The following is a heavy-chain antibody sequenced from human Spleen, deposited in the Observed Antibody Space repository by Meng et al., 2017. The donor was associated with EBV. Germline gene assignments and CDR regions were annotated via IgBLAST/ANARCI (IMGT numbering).Heavy chain of an antibody. D-gene: IGHD3-22*01. Sequence: VQLVQAGAEVKMPGSSVKVSCKPSGGTFSNYAFSWVRQAPGQGLEWVGGIIPLFRTSKYAQKFQGRVTVIADESTSTAYMELRSLRPEDTAFYYCASESPTTMILHWGQGTLVTVSS. CDR2: IIPLFRTS. CDR1: GGTFSNYA. J-gene: IGHJ4*02. V-gene: IGHV1-69*01. CDR3: ASESPTTMILH.